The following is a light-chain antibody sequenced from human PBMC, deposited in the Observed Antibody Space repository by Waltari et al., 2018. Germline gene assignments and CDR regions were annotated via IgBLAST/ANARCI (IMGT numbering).Light chain of an antibody. CDR2: KVS. Sequence: DVVMTQSPLSLPITPGQPASIPCRSSQSFVHSDGNTYLSWYQQKPGQPPRLLIYKVSNRDSGVPDRFSGSGAGTDFTLKISRVEAEDVGVYYCGQGTKIPYSFGQGTKVEIK. CDR1: QSFVHSDGNTY. V-gene: IGKV2-30*02. CDR3: GQGTKIPYS. J-gene: IGKJ2*03.